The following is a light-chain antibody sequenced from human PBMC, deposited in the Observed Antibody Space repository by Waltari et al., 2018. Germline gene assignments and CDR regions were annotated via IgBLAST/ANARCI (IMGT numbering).Light chain of an antibody. Sequence: QSALTQPASVSGSPGQSITISCTGTSRDVGGYTYVSWYQQHPGKAPKLMIYDVNNRPSGVSNRFSGSKSGNTASLTISGLQAEDEADYYCSSFTSSSTWVFGGGTNLTVL. CDR3: SSFTSSSTWV. J-gene: IGLJ3*02. CDR2: DVN. CDR1: SRDVGGYTY. V-gene: IGLV2-14*01.